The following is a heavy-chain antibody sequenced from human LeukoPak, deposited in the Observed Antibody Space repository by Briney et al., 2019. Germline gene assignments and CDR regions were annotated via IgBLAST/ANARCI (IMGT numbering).Heavy chain of an antibody. V-gene: IGHV3-21*01. CDR2: ISSSSSYI. CDR1: GFIFSSYS. J-gene: IGHJ6*02. Sequence: GGSLRLSCAASGFIFSSYSMNWVRQAPGKGLEWVSSISSSSSYIYYADSVKGRFTISRDNAKNSLYLQMNSLRAEDTAVYYCARDKLTGDFYYGMDVWGQGTTVTVSS. CDR3: ARDKLTGDFYYGMDV. D-gene: IGHD7-27*01.